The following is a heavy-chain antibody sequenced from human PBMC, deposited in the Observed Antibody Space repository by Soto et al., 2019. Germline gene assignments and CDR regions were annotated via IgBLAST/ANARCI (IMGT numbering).Heavy chain of an antibody. CDR2: ISGSGFGT. J-gene: IGHJ3*02. V-gene: IGHV3-23*01. CDR1: GFTFSSYA. Sequence: EVQLLESGGGLVQPGGSLRLSCAASGFTFSSYAMSWVRQAPGKGLEWVSAISGSGFGTYYADSVKGRFTISRDNSKKTLYRQMNSLRAEDTAVYYCAKCMTAVTTFPFDIWGQGTMVTVSS. D-gene: IGHD4-17*01. CDR3: AKCMTAVTTFPFDI.